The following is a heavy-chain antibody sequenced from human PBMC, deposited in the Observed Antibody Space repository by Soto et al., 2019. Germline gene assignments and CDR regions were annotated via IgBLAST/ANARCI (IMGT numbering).Heavy chain of an antibody. Sequence: GGSLRLSCAASGFTFGSYAMHWVRQAPGKGLEWVAVISYDGSNKYYADSVKGRFTISRDNSKNTLYLQMNSLRAEDTAVYYCARDSGFSYSSCWYDYWGQGTLVTVSS. CDR3: ARDSGFSYSSCWYDY. V-gene: IGHV3-30*04. CDR2: ISYDGSNK. CDR1: GFTFGSYA. J-gene: IGHJ4*02. D-gene: IGHD6-19*01.